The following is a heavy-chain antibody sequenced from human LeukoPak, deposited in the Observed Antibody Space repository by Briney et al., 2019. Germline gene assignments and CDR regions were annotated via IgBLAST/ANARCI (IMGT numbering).Heavy chain of an antibody. D-gene: IGHD3-3*01. V-gene: IGHV3-73*01. CDR2: IRSKANSDEA. CDR1: GFIFSDSA. J-gene: IGHJ4*01. CDR3: TSPAHDFDFWSGYYSV. Sequence: GGSLKLSCTVSGFIFSDSAIHWVRQAAGKGLEWVGRIRSKANSDEAAYAASVKGRFTISRDDSKDTACLQMHSLKPEDTAVYHCTSPAHDFDFWSGYYSVWGRGAQVTVSS.